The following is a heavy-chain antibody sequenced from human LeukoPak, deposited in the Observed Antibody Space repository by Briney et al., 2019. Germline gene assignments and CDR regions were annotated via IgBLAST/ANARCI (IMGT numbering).Heavy chain of an antibody. CDR2: INPNSGGT. D-gene: IGHD3-3*01. Sequence: GASVKVSCKASGYTFTSYGISWVRQAPGQGLEWMGWINPNSGGTNYAQRFQGRVTMTRDTSISTAYMELSRLRSDDTAVYYCARDHTIFGVDYNWFDPWGQGTLVTVSS. V-gene: IGHV1-2*02. CDR1: GYTFTSYG. J-gene: IGHJ5*02. CDR3: ARDHTIFGVDYNWFDP.